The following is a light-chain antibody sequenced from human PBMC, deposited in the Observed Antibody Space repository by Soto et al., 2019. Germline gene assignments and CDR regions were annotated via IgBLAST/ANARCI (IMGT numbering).Light chain of an antibody. CDR3: CAGTSVV. V-gene: IGLV2-11*01. CDR1: SSDVGGYNY. J-gene: IGLJ3*02. Sequence: QSVLTQPRSVSGSPGQSVAISCTGTSSDVGGYNYVSWYQQHPGKAPKLIIYDVNARPSGVPDRFSGSRSGNTASLTISGLQAEDEADYYCCAGTSVVFGGGTKVTVL. CDR2: DVN.